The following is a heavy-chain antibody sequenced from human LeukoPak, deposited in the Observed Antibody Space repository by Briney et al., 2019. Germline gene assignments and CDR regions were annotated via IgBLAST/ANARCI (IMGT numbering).Heavy chain of an antibody. D-gene: IGHD6-19*01. Sequence: PGGSLRLSCAASGFTFSTYWMIWVRQAPGKGLEGGSRINYDGTVTTYEDPVKGRFTVSRDHADNTMFLQMNSVRDEDTAVYSCATKQWLAPQPESWGQGTPVTVSS. CDR1: GFTFSTYW. J-gene: IGHJ1*01. V-gene: IGHV3-74*01. CDR2: INYDGTVT. CDR3: ATKQWLAPQPES.